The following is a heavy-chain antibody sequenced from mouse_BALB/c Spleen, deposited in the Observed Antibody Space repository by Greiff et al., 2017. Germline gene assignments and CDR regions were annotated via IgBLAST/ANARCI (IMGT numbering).Heavy chain of an antibody. CDR3: ARLLLRYFAF. J-gene: IGHJ3*01. CDR2: ISNGGGST. V-gene: IGHV5-12-2*01. Sequence: EVMLVESGGGLVQPGGSLKLSCAASGFTFSSYTMSWVRQTPEKRLEWVAYISNGGGSTYYPDTVKGRFTISRDNAKNTLYLQMSSLKSEDTAMYYCARLLLRYFAFWGEGTLVTVSA. D-gene: IGHD1-1*01. CDR1: GFTFSSYT.